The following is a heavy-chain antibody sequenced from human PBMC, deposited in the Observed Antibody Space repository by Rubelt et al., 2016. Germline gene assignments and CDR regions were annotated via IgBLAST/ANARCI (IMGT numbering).Heavy chain of an antibody. CDR3: ARGFEWDVLRGYAITSVYFDL. CDR1: GGSIRSSNW. CDR2: IYHSGST. D-gene: IGHD2-8*01. J-gene: IGHJ2*01. V-gene: IGHV4-4*02. Sequence: ESGPGLVKPSGTLSLTCAVSGGSIRSSNWWSWVRQPPGKGLEWIGEIYHSGSTNYNPSLKSRVPISVDKSKNQFSLKLSSVTAADPAVYYCARGFEWDVLRGYAITSVYFDLWGRGTLVTVSS.